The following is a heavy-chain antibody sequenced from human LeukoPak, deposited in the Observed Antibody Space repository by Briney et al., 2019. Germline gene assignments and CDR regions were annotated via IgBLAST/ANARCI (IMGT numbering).Heavy chain of an antibody. CDR1: GGSISSYY. CDR2: IYYSGST. Sequence: PSETLSLTCTVSGGSISSYYWSWLRQPPGKGLEWIGYIYYSGSTNYNPSLKSRVTISVDTSKNQFSLKLSSVTAADTAVYYCARDSYIGHDYWGQGTLVTVSS. CDR3: ARDSYIGHDY. J-gene: IGHJ4*02. D-gene: IGHD3-10*01. V-gene: IGHV4-59*01.